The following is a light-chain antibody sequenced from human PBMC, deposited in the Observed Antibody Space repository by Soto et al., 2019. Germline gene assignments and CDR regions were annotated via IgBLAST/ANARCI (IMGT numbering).Light chain of an antibody. CDR1: RSDVSAYNF. V-gene: IGLV2-14*01. CDR3: SSYTISDTLV. Sequence: QSALTQPASVSGSPGQSITISCTGTRSDVSAYNFVSWFQQHPGKAPKLMIYDVSNRPSGVSNRFSASKSGTTASLTISGLQVEDEADYYCSSYTISDTLVFGGGTKLTDL. J-gene: IGLJ2*01. CDR2: DVS.